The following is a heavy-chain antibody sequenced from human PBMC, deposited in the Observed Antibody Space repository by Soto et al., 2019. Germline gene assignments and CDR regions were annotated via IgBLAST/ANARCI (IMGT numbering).Heavy chain of an antibody. CDR1: GGTFSSYR. V-gene: IGHV1-69*13. CDR2: IVPIYRTA. Sequence: ASVKVSCKASGGTFSSYRFNWVRQARGQGLEWLGGIVPIYRTADYAQKFQGRVTITADESTRTVYLELSSLKSQDTALYYCARDSGAKLSSSWGQGTLVTVSS. CDR3: ARDSGAKLSSS. J-gene: IGHJ4*02. D-gene: IGHD6-13*01.